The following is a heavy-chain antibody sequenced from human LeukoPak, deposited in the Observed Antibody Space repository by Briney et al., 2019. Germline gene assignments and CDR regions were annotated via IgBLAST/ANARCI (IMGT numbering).Heavy chain of an antibody. CDR3: VRSVDSSGYYPYYSDY. CDR2: ISYDGSNK. Sequence: GGSLRLSCAASGFTFSSYAMHWVRQAPGKGLEWVAVISYDGSNKYYADSVKGRFTISRDNSKNTLYLQMSSLRAEDTAVYYCVRSVDSSGYYPYYSDYWGQGTLVTVSS. V-gene: IGHV3-30-3*01. J-gene: IGHJ4*02. CDR1: GFTFSSYA. D-gene: IGHD3-22*01.